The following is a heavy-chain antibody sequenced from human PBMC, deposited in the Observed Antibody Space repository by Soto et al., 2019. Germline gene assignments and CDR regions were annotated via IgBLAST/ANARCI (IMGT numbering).Heavy chain of an antibody. CDR2: IIPILDIA. J-gene: IGHJ4*02. Sequence: SVKVSCKASGGTSSSYTISWMRQAPGQGLEWMGRIIPILDIANYAQKFQGRVTITADKSTSTAYMELSSLRSEDTAVYYCARDWRGYYGSVEWGQGTLVTVSS. CDR3: ARDWRGYYGSVE. CDR1: GGTSSSYT. D-gene: IGHD3-10*01. V-gene: IGHV1-69*04.